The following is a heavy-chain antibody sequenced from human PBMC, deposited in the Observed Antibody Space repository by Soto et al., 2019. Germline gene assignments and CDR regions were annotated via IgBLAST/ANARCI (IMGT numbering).Heavy chain of an antibody. D-gene: IGHD3-10*01. CDR2: VYTSDYT. CDR3: ARRGFGLRAHFDP. Sequence: SETLSLTCSVSGASIRSYYWHWIRQPPGKGLEWIGYVYTSDYTRYSSSLKSRVTISVDTSKSQFYLRLNSVTAADTAVYYCARRGFGLRAHFDPWGQGTLVTVSS. J-gene: IGHJ5*02. V-gene: IGHV4-4*08. CDR1: GASIRSYY.